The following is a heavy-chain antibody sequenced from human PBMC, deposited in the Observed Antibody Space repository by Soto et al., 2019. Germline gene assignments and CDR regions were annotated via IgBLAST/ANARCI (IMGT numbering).Heavy chain of an antibody. CDR3: ARHAHFTMVRGADYGMDV. V-gene: IGHV5-10-1*01. CDR1: GYSFTSYW. J-gene: IGHJ6*04. CDR2: IDPSDSYT. Sequence: GESLKISCKGSGYSFTSYWISWVRQMPGKGLEWMGRIDPSDSYTNYSPSFQGHVTISADKSISTAYLQWSSLKASDTAMYYCARHAHFTMVRGADYGMDVWGKGTTVTVSS. D-gene: IGHD3-10*01.